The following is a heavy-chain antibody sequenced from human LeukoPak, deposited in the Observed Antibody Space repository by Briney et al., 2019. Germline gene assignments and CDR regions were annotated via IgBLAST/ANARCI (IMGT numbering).Heavy chain of an antibody. CDR1: NYSISNSLY. CDR2: IYYSGST. Sequence: PSEPLSLTCSGSNYSISNSLYWGWLRQPPGKGLEWIGTIYYSGSTYYKSSLKSRVTISVDTSKNQFSLKLSSVTAADTAVYYCARLRSGFSRDGYTLAFDYWGQGILVTVSS. CDR3: ARLRSGFSRDGYTLAFDY. V-gene: IGHV4-38-2*02. D-gene: IGHD5-24*01. J-gene: IGHJ4*02.